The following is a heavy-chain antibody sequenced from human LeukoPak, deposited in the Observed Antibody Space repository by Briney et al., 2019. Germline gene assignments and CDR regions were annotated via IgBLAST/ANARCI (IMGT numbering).Heavy chain of an antibody. CDR3: ARKDYSRNWFDP. V-gene: IGHV4-59*01. J-gene: IGHJ5*02. Sequence: SETLSLTCTVSGGSISSYYWSWIRQPPGKGLEWIGYIYYSGSTNYNPSLKSRVTISVDTSKNQFSLKLSSVTAADTAVYYCARKDYSRNWFDPWGQGTLVTVSS. CDR2: IYYSGST. D-gene: IGHD4-11*01. CDR1: GGSISSYY.